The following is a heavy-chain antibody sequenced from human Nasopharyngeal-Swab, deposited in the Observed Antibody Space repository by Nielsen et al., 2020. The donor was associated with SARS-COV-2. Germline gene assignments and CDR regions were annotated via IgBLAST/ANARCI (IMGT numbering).Heavy chain of an antibody. J-gene: IGHJ3*02. D-gene: IGHD2-15*01. V-gene: IGHV3-21*01. Sequence: GESLKISCAASGFTFSSYSMNWVRQAPGKGPEWVSSISSSSSYIYYADSVKGRFTISRDNAKNSLYLQMNSLRAEDTAVYYCARDWGLGYCSGGSCYSNSMQAFDIWGQGTMVTVSS. CDR1: GFTFSSYS. CDR2: ISSSSSYI. CDR3: ARDWGLGYCSGGSCYSNSMQAFDI.